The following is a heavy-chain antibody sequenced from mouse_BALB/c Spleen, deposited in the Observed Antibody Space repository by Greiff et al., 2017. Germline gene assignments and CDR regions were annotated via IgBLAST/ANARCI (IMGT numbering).Heavy chain of an antibody. CDR1: GYSFTSYY. Sequence: QVQLKQSGPELVKPGASVKISCKASGYSFTSYYIHWVKQRPGQGLEWIGWIFPGSGNTKYNEKFKGKATLTADTSSSTAYMQLSSLTSEDSAVYFCARDKSYYDGDAMDYWGQGTSVTVSS. V-gene: IGHV1-66*01. J-gene: IGHJ4*01. CDR2: IFPGSGNT. D-gene: IGHD1-1*01. CDR3: ARDKSYYDGDAMDY.